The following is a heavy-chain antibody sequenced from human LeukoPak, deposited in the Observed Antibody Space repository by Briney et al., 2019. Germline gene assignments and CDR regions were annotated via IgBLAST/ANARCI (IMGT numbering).Heavy chain of an antibody. D-gene: IGHD3-16*01. CDR3: ARVDRTSSFFGTFDP. CDR1: GYTFTTHN. V-gene: IGHV1-8*02. CDR2: MNPNSGHT. Sequence: ASVKVSCKASGYTFTTHNINWVRQATGQGLEWMGWMNPNSGHTVYAPRFQGRVSMTRDISKNTAYMDLSSLRSEDTAVYYCARVDRTSSFFGTFDPWGQGTRVTVS. J-gene: IGHJ5*02.